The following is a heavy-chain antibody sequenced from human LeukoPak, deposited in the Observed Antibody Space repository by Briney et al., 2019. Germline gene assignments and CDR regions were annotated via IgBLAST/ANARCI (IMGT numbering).Heavy chain of an antibody. D-gene: IGHD6-19*01. CDR3: AKGGSGWYPQYFQH. J-gene: IGHJ1*01. Sequence: GGSLRLSCAASGFTFSSYEMNWVRQAPGEGLEWVSYISSSGSTIYYADSVKGRFTISRDNAKNSLYLQMNSLRAEDTAVYYCAKGGSGWYPQYFQHWGQGTLVTVSS. CDR1: GFTFSSYE. CDR2: ISSSGSTI. V-gene: IGHV3-48*03.